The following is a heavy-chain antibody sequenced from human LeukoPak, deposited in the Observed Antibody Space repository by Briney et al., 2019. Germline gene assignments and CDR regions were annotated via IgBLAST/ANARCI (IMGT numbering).Heavy chain of an antibody. CDR1: GGSISSYY. V-gene: IGHV4-59*01. CDR3: AREGNGFWSGLWAFDI. D-gene: IGHD3-3*01. J-gene: IGHJ4*02. Sequence: SETLSLTCTVSGGSISSYYWSWIRQPPGKGLEWIGYIYYSGSTNYNPSLKSRVTISVDTSKNQFSLKLSSVTAADTAVYYCAREGNGFWSGLWAFDIWGQGTLVTVSS. CDR2: IYYSGST.